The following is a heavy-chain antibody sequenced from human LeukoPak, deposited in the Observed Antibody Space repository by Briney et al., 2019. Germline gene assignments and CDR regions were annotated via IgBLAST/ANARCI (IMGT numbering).Heavy chain of an antibody. J-gene: IGHJ6*03. V-gene: IGHV4-30-2*01. CDR1: GGSLNFGGYS. Sequence: SETLSLTCAVSGGSLNFGGYSWSWIRQPPGKGLECIGYIYNSGITYYNPSLKSRVTISVDRSKTHFSLKLSSVTAANTSVYYCARVSGPSWVWGGPPTAVEVWGKGTRVPVS. CDR2: IYNSGIT. D-gene: IGHD3-16*01. CDR3: ARVSGPSWVWGGPPTAVEV.